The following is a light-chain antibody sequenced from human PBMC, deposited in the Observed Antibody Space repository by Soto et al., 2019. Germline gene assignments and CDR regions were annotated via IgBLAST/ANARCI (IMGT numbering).Light chain of an antibody. CDR2: LNSDGSL. V-gene: IGLV4-69*01. Sequence: QPVLTQSPSASASLGASVKLTCTLSSGHSSYANAWHQQQPEKGPRYLMKLNSDGSLSKWDGIPDRLSGTSSGSERYLTTSTLQSEDESDYYCQTWCTGILFGGGTQLTVL. CDR3: QTWCTGIL. CDR1: SGHSSYA. J-gene: IGLJ2*01.